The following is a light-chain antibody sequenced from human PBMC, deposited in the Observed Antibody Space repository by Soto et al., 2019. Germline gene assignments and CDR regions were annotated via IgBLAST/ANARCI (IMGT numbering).Light chain of an antibody. CDR2: DAS. CDR1: QSVSSY. Sequence: EIVLTQSPVTLSLSPGERATLSCRASQSVSSYLAWYQQKPGQAPRLLIYDASNRATGIPARFSGSGSGTDFTLTISSLEPEDFAVYYCQQRSNWPLITFGQGTKVDIK. CDR3: QQRSNWPLIT. J-gene: IGKJ1*01. V-gene: IGKV3-11*01.